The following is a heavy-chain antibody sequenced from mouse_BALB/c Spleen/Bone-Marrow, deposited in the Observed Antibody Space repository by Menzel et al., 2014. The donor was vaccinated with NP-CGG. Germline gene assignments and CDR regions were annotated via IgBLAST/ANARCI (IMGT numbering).Heavy chain of an antibody. J-gene: IGHJ2*01. CDR2: ISTGGNT. D-gene: IGHD1-1*01. V-gene: IGHV5-6-5*01. CDR3: VSSSGYFFDL. CDR1: GFSLSDYA. Sequence: EESGGRLVTPGTPLTLTCTVSGFSLSDYAMSWVRQAPGKGLEWIGIISTGGNTYYANWAKGRFTFSXTSTTVDLKITSPTTEDTATYFCVSSSGYFFDLRGQGTLVTVSS.